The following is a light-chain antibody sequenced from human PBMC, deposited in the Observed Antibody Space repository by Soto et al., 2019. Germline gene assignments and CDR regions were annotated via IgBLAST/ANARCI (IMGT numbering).Light chain of an antibody. CDR1: QSIGTG. Sequence: DIQMTQSPSTLSAPVGERATTICRAIQSIGTGLAWYQQKPGKAPKLLIYKASSLEGGVPSRFSGSGSGTEFNITISSLQPDDFATYYCQQYNTYPLTFGGGTTVDIE. CDR2: KAS. J-gene: IGKJ4*01. CDR3: QQYNTYPLT. V-gene: IGKV1-5*03.